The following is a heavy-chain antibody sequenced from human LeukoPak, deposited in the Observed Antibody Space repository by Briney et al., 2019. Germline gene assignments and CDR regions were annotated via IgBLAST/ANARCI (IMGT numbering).Heavy chain of an antibody. J-gene: IGHJ4*02. CDR2: ISGSGGST. Sequence: GGSLRLSCAASGFTFSNYAMSWVRQAPGKGLEWLSTISGSGGSTYYADSVKGRFTISRDNSKNTVYLQMKSLRVEATAVYHCAKGLSAAGDYYFDYWGQGALVTVSS. D-gene: IGHD2-21*01. V-gene: IGHV3-23*01. CDR3: AKGLSAAGDYYFDY. CDR1: GFTFSNYA.